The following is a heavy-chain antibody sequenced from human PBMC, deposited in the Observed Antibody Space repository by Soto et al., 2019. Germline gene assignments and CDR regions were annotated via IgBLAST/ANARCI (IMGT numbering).Heavy chain of an antibody. J-gene: IGHJ6*02. V-gene: IGHV3-21*01. D-gene: IGHD2-2*01. CDR1: GFTFSSYS. CDR3: ARITIVVVPAASGAPKKDYYYYGMDV. Sequence: EGSVRLSCAASGFTFSSYSMNWVRQAPGKGLEWVSSISSSSSYIYYADSVKGRFTISRDNAKNSLYLQMNSLRAEDTAVYYCARITIVVVPAASGAPKKDYYYYGMDVWGQGTTVTVSS. CDR2: ISSSSSYI.